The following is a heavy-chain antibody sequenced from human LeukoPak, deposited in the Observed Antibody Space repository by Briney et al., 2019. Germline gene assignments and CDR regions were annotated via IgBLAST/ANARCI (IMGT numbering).Heavy chain of an antibody. CDR2: ISGSGGTT. D-gene: IGHD6-19*01. V-gene: IGHV3-23*01. CDR1: GFTFSSNA. CDR3: AKTLSSGWSGKYYFDY. J-gene: IGHJ4*02. Sequence: GGSLRLSCVASGFTFSSNALTWVRQAPGKGLECVSVISGSGGTTHYADSVKGRFSISRDNSKNTLYLQMNSLRAEDAAVYYCAKTLSSGWSGKYYFDYWGQGTLVSVSS.